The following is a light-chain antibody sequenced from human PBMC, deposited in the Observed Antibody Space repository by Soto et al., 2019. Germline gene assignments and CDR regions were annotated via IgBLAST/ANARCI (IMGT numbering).Light chain of an antibody. CDR2: DAS. V-gene: IGKV1-5*01. Sequence: DIQMTQSPSALSASVGDRATITCRASQSISSWLAWYQQKPGKAPKLLIYDASTLQSGVPSRYSGSGSGTEVTLTISNLQPDDFATYYCQQYESYSPWTFGQGTKVEIK. J-gene: IGKJ1*01. CDR3: QQYESYSPWT. CDR1: QSISSW.